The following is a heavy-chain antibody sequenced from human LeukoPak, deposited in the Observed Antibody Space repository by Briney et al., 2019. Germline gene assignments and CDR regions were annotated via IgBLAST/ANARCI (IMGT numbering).Heavy chain of an antibody. Sequence: SVKVSCKASGGTFSSYAISWVRQAPGQGLEWMGGIIPIFGTANYAQKFQGRVTITADESTSTACMELSSLRSEDTAVYYCARSRDWSGYNMGAFDIWGQGTMVTVSS. V-gene: IGHV1-69*01. D-gene: IGHD3-3*01. J-gene: IGHJ3*02. CDR1: GGTFSSYA. CDR2: IIPIFGTA. CDR3: ARSRDWSGYNMGAFDI.